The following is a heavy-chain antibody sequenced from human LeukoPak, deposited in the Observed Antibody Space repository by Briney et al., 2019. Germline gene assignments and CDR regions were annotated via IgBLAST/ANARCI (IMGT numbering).Heavy chain of an antibody. CDR1: GYTFTSYA. V-gene: IGHV1-18*01. Sequence: ASVKVSCKASGYTFTSYAMHWVRQAPGQRLEWMGWISAYNGNANYAQKLQGRVTMTTDTSTSTAYMELRSLRSDDTAVYYCARAGGQSWFGELGGYWGQGTLVTVSS. CDR2: ISAYNGNA. J-gene: IGHJ4*02. CDR3: ARAGGQSWFGELGGY. D-gene: IGHD3-10*01.